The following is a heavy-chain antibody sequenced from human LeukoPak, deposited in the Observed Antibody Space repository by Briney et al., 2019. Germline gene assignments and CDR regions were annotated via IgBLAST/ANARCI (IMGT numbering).Heavy chain of an antibody. J-gene: IGHJ3*02. CDR2: ISWNSGSI. Sequence: GGSLRLSCAASGFTFDDYAMHWVRQAPGKGLEWVSGISWNSGSIGYADSVKGRFTISRDNAKNSLYLQMNSLRAEDMALYYCAKAVDTAMVISAFDTWGQGTMVTVSS. D-gene: IGHD5-18*01. CDR1: GFTFDDYA. V-gene: IGHV3-9*03. CDR3: AKAVDTAMVISAFDT.